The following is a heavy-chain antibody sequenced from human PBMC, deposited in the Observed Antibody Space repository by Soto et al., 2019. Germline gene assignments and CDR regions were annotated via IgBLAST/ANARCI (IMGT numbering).Heavy chain of an antibody. J-gene: IGHJ4*02. CDR2: VFYTGFT. CDR3: ATSQKGYNWNYFDH. Sequence: PSETLSPTCAVSGASISGSYYYWARLRQSPGKGPEWIGSVFYTGFTSYNPSLESRVSVSVDTSKSQFSLKLSAVTAADTAVYYCATSQKGYNWNYFDHWGQGALVTVSS. CDR1: GASISGSYYY. D-gene: IGHD1-20*01. V-gene: IGHV4-39*01.